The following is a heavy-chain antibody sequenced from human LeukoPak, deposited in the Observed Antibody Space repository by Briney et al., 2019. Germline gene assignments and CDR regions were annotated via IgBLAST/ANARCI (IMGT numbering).Heavy chain of an antibody. CDR2: TSSSDAGK. CDR1: GFTFSSYA. Sequence: PGGSLRLSCAASGFTFSSYAMSWVRRAPGKGLEWVSATSSSDAGKYYADSVRGRFTISRDNSRNTMYLQMNSLRVEDAAVYYCAKAPVTSCRGAFCYPFDCWGQGTLVTVSS. D-gene: IGHD2-15*01. V-gene: IGHV3-23*01. J-gene: IGHJ4*02. CDR3: AKAPVTSCRGAFCYPFDC.